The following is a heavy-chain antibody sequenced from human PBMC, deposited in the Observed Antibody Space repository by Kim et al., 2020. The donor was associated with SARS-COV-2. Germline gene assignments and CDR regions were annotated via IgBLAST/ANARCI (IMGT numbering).Heavy chain of an antibody. J-gene: IGHJ4*02. Sequence: SPSFQGQVTISADKSISTAYLQWSSLKASDTAMYYCARSGSGWDGYFDYWGQGTLVTVSS. D-gene: IGHD6-19*01. CDR3: ARSGSGWDGYFDY. V-gene: IGHV5-51*01.